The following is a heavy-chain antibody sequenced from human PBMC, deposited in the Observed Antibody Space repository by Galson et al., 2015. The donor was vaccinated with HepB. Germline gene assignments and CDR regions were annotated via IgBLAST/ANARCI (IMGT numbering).Heavy chain of an antibody. D-gene: IGHD2/OR15-2a*01. CDR2: ISSTRTG. J-gene: IGHJ4*02. CDR1: GFFFSDYN. CDR3: ASGYQVLLIDH. V-gene: IGHV3-69-1*01. Sequence: SLRLSCAASGFFFSDYNMNSVRQAPRTGLEWVSSISSTRTGDYADSLQGRSTISRDNAKNTLYLQMNSLRAEDTAVYYCASGYQVLLIDHWGQGTLVTVSA.